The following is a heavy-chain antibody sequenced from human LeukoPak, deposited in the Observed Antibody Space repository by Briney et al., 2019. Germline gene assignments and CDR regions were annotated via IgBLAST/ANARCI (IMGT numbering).Heavy chain of an antibody. D-gene: IGHD3-10*01. CDR2: IYYSGST. V-gene: IGHV4-59*01. CDR3: AREFYFASGTYYFDF. Sequence: SETLSLTCTVSGGSISSYYWSWIRQPPGKGLEWIGYIYYSGSTNYNPSLKSRVTISVDTSKNQFSLKLSSVTAADTAVYYCAREFYFASGTYYFDFWGQGTLVTVSS. J-gene: IGHJ4*02. CDR1: GGSISSYY.